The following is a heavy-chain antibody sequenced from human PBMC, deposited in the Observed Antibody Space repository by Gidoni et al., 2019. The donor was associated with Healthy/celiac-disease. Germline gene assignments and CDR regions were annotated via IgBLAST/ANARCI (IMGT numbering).Heavy chain of an antibody. V-gene: IGHV4-59*08. CDR3: ASQLPPRQHEPYYGMDV. CDR2: IYYSGST. Sequence: QVQLQESSPGLVKPSETLSLTRTVSAGSISSYSWSWIRQPPGKGLEWIGYIYYSGSTNYNPSLKSRVTISVDTSKNQFSLKLSSVTAADTAVYYCASQLPPRQHEPYYGMDVWGQGTTVTVSS. J-gene: IGHJ6*02. D-gene: IGHD6-13*01. CDR1: AGSISSYS.